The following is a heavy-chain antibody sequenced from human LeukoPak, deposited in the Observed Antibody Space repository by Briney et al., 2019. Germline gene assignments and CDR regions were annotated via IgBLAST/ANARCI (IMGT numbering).Heavy chain of an antibody. D-gene: IGHD3-10*01. CDR2: IYYSGST. CDR1: GGSISSGGYY. J-gene: IGHJ5*02. V-gene: IGHV4-30-4*08. CDR3: AREKVRGVRNWFDP. Sequence: SETLSLTCTVSGGSISSGGYYWSWIRQHPGKGLEWIGYIYYSGSTYYNPSLKSRVTISVDTSKNQFSLKLSSVTAADTAVYYCAREKVRGVRNWFDPWGQGTLVTVSS.